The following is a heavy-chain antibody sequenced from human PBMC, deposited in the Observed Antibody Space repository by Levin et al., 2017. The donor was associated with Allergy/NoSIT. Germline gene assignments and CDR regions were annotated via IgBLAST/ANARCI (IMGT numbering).Heavy chain of an antibody. V-gene: IGHV4-61*01. J-gene: IGHJ3*02. CDR2: IYYTGST. D-gene: IGHD2-21*02. Sequence: HSQTLSLTCTVSSGSVRSGSFYWSWIRQPPGKGLEWIGYIYYTGSTNYNPSLKSRVTISVDTSKNQFSLKLSSVTAADTAVYYCARVEGDPDAFDIWGQGTMVTVSS. CDR3: ARVEGDPDAFDI. CDR1: SGSVRSGSFY.